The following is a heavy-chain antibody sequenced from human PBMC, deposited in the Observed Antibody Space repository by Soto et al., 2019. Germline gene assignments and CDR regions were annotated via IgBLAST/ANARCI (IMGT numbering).Heavy chain of an antibody. D-gene: IGHD6-19*01. CDR3: AREGSSGWPRFYYYYGMDV. CDR1: GYTFTSYD. J-gene: IGHJ6*02. Sequence: ASVKVSCKASGYTFTSYDIHWVRQATGQGLEWMGWMNPNSGNTSYAQKLQGRVTMTRNTSISTAYMELSSLRSEDKAVYYCAREGSSGWPRFYYYYGMDVWGLGTQVTVSS. CDR2: MNPNSGNT. V-gene: IGHV1-8*01.